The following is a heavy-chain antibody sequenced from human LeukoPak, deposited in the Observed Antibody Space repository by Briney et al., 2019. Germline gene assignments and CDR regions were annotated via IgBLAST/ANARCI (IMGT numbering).Heavy chain of an antibody. CDR2: IWYDGSNR. Sequence: GRSLRLSCAASGFTFRGNGMHWVRQAPGKGLERAAIIWYDGSNRYYADSVKGRFTISRDNSKNTLFLQMNSLTAEDTAVYYCARDQGTSVTAMVGGHFDYWGPGTLATVSS. D-gene: IGHD4-17*01. V-gene: IGHV3-33*01. CDR1: GFTFRGNG. J-gene: IGHJ4*02. CDR3: ARDQGTSVTAMVGGHFDY.